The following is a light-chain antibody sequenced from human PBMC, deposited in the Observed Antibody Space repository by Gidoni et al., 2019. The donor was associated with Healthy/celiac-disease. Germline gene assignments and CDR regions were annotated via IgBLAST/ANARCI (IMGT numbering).Light chain of an antibody. CDR3: QQSYSTPRT. Sequence: DIQMTQSPSSLSASVGDRVTITCRASQSISSYLNWYQQKPGKAPKLLIYAASSLQSWVPSRFSGSGSGTDFTLTISSLQPEDFATYYCQQSYSTPRTFXXXTKVEIK. V-gene: IGKV1-39*01. CDR2: AAS. J-gene: IGKJ1*01. CDR1: QSISSY.